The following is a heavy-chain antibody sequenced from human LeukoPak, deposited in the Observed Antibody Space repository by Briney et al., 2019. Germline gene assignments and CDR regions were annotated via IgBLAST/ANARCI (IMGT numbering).Heavy chain of an antibody. Sequence: PGGSLRLSCAASGFTFSSYSMNWVRQAPGKGLEWVSCISSSSSYIYYADSVKGRFTISRDNAKNSLYLQMNSLRAEDTAVYYCARGPPNTDTYCDTTSCQNWVDPWGQGTLVTVSS. CDR1: GFTFSSYS. CDR3: ARGPPNTDTYCDTTSCQNWVDP. CDR2: ISSSSSYI. V-gene: IGHV3-21*01. D-gene: IGHD2-2*01. J-gene: IGHJ5*02.